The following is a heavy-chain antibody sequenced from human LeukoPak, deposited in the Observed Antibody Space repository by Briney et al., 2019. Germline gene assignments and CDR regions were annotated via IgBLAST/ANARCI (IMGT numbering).Heavy chain of an antibody. J-gene: IGHJ3*02. V-gene: IGHV4-39*01. D-gene: IGHD3-9*01. Sequence: SETLSLTCTVSGGSISSSSYYWGWIRQPPGKGLEWIGSIYYSGSTYYNPSLKSRVTISVDTSKNQFSLKLSSVTAADTAVYYCARADILTGSGRDAFDIWGQGTMVTVSS. CDR1: GGSISSSSYY. CDR2: IYYSGST. CDR3: ARADILTGSGRDAFDI.